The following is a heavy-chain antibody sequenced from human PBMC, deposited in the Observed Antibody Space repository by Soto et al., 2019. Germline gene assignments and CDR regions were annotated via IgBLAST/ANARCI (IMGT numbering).Heavy chain of an antibody. CDR1: GGSFSGYY. J-gene: IGHJ6*02. Sequence: TLSLTCAVYGGSFSGYYWSWIRQPPGKGLEWIGEINHSGSTNYNPSLKSRVTISVDTSKNQFSLKLSSVTAADTAVYYCARDGGTRFYYYGMDVWGQGTKVTVSS. V-gene: IGHV4-34*01. CDR3: ARDGGTRFYYYGMDV. CDR2: INHSGST. D-gene: IGHD2-15*01.